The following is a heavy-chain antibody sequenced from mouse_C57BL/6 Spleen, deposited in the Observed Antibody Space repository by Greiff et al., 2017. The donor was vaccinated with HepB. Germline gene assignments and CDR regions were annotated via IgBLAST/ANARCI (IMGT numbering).Heavy chain of an antibody. J-gene: IGHJ4*01. CDR1: GFTFSDYY. CDR2: ISNGGGST. Sequence: EVQGVESGGGLVQPGGSLKLSCAASGFTFSDYYMYWVRQTPEKRLEWVAYISNGGGSTYYPDTVKGRFTISRDNAKNTLYLQMSRLKSEDTAMYYCARRGTTGAMDYWGQGTSVTVSS. CDR3: ARRGTTGAMDY. V-gene: IGHV5-12*01. D-gene: IGHD1-1*01.